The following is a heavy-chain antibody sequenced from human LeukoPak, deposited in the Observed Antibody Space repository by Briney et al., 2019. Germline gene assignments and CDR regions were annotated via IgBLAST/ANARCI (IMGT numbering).Heavy chain of an antibody. CDR2: IYYRGST. V-gene: IGHV4-30-4*08. J-gene: IGHJ4*02. D-gene: IGHD3-10*01. CDR3: ARAVLLWFGELLYHFDY. CDR1: GGSISSGDCY. Sequence: SETLSLTCTVSGGSISSGDCYWSWIRQPPGKGLEWFGYIYYRGSTYYNPSLKSRVTISVDTSKNQFSMKLSSVTAADTAVYYCARAVLLWFGELLYHFDYWGQGTLVTVSS.